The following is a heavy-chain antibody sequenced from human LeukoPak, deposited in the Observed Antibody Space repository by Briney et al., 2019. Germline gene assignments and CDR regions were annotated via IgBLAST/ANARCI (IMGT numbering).Heavy chain of an antibody. V-gene: IGHV3-23*01. J-gene: IGHJ4*02. CDR2: ISGSGGST. D-gene: IGHD6-19*01. CDR1: GITFSSYA. Sequence: PGGSLRLSCAASGITFSSYAMSWVRQAPGKGLEWVSAISGSGGSTYYADSVKGRFTISRDNSKNTLYLQMNSLRAEDTAVYYCAKGLGRTQWLGTYFDYRGQGTLVTVSS. CDR3: AKGLGRTQWLGTYFDY.